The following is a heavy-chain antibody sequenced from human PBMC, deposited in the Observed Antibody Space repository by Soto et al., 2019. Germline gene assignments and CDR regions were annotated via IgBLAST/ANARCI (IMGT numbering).Heavy chain of an antibody. V-gene: IGHV4-61*01. Sequence: SETLSLTCTVSGASLTSGSYYWSWVRQPPGKGLEWIGYIYYSGSTNYNPSLKSRVTISVDTSKNQFSLKLSSVTAADTAVYYCARVRMDWNSEFDYWGQGTLVTVSS. CDR3: ARVRMDWNSEFDY. J-gene: IGHJ4*02. D-gene: IGHD1-7*01. CDR2: IYYSGST. CDR1: GASLTSGSYY.